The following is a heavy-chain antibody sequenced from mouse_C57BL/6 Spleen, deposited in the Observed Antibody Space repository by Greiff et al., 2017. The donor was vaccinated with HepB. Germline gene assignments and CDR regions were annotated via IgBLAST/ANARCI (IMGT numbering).Heavy chain of an antibody. CDR1: GYAFTNYL. V-gene: IGHV1-54*01. CDR3: ARTGTKGYFDY. J-gene: IGHJ2*01. D-gene: IGHD4-1*01. CDR2: INPGSGGT. Sequence: VKLMESGAELVRPGTSVKVSCKASGYAFTNYLIEWVKQRPGQGLEWIGVINPGSGGTNYNEKFKGKATLTADKSSSTAYMQLSSLTSEDSAVYFCARTGTKGYFDYWGQGTTLTVSS.